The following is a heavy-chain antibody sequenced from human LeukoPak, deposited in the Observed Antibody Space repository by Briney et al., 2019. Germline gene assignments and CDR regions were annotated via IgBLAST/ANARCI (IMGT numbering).Heavy chain of an antibody. V-gene: IGHV1-69*04. Sequence: SVKVSCKASGGTFSSYAISWVRQAPGQGLEWWGRIIPILGIANYAQKFQGRVTITADKSTSTAYMELSSLRSEDTAVYYCARDLDDMGCYYYGMDVWGQGTTVTVSS. CDR2: IIPILGIA. J-gene: IGHJ6*02. CDR3: ARDLDDMGCYYYGMDV. D-gene: IGHD3-9*01. CDR1: GGTFSSYA.